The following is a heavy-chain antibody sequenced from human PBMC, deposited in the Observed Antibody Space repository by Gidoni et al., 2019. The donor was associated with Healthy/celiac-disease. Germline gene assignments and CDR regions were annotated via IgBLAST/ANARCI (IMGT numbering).Heavy chain of an antibody. D-gene: IGHD3-10*01. CDR1: GFTFSSYG. CDR2: IWYDGSNK. J-gene: IGHJ4*02. CDR3: ARDRGAGSYLDY. V-gene: IGHV3-33*01. Sequence: QVQLVESGGGVVQPGRSLRLSCAASGFTFSSYGMHWVRQAPGKGLEWVAVIWYDGSNKYYADSVKGRFTISRDNSKNTLYLQMNSLRAEDTAVYYCARDRGAGSYLDYWGQGTLVTVSS.